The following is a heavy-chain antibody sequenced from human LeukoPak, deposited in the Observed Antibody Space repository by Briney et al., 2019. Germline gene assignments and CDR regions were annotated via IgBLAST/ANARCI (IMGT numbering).Heavy chain of an antibody. V-gene: IGHV1-46*01. Sequence: ASVKVSCKASGYTFTSYYMHWVRQAPGQGLEWMGIINPSGGSTSYAQKFQGRVTMTRDTSTSTVYMELSSLRSEDTAVYYCARRAPTVTYYYYYMDVWGKGTTVTVSS. D-gene: IGHD4-11*01. J-gene: IGHJ6*03. CDR3: ARRAPTVTYYYYYMDV. CDR2: INPSGGST. CDR1: GYTFTSYY.